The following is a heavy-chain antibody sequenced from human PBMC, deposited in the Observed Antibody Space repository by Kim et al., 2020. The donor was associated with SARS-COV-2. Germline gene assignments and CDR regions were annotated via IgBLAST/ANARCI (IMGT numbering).Heavy chain of an antibody. CDR3: ARGLTGSSWYGGFDY. Sequence: SETLSLTCAVYGGSFSGYYWSWIRQPPGKGLEWIGEINHSGSTNYNPSLKSRVTISVDTSKNQFSLKLSSVTAADTAVYYCARGLTGSSWYGGFDYWGQG. J-gene: IGHJ4*02. D-gene: IGHD6-13*01. CDR2: INHSGST. V-gene: IGHV4-34*01. CDR1: GGSFSGYY.